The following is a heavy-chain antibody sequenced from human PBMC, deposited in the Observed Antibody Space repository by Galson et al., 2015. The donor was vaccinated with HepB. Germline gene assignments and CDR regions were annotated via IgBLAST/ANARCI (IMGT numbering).Heavy chain of an antibody. V-gene: IGHV3-23*01. Sequence: LRLSCAASGFTFNSYAMTWVRQAPGKGLEWVAAIGGGGSTSYAESVKGRFTISRDNSKDMVFPQMYSLRAEDTAVYYCAKGDVWGSAALNYGMDVWGQGTTVTVSS. CDR3: AKGDVWGSAALNYGMDV. CDR1: GFTFNSYA. D-gene: IGHD3-16*01. CDR2: IGGGGST. J-gene: IGHJ6*02.